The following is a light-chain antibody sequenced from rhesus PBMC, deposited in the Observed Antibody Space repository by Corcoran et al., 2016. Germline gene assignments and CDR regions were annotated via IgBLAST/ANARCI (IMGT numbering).Light chain of an antibody. CDR1: QDISSY. Sequence: DIQMTQSPSSLSASVGDTVTLTCRASQDISSYLNWFQPKPGKAPKLLIYSASSLASGVPSRFSGRGCGTEFTLTISSLQPEDFATYYCLQHNSYPRTFGQGTKVEIK. V-gene: IGKV1-28*02. CDR3: LQHNSYPRT. J-gene: IGKJ1*01. CDR2: SAS.